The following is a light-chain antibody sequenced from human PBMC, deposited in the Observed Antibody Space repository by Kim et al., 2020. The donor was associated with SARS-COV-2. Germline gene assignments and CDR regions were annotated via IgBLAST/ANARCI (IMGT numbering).Light chain of an antibody. Sequence: ALGKTVRITCQGDSLRRYYASWYQQKPGQAPVLVIYGKNNRPSGIPDRFSGSSSGNTASLTITGAQAEDEADYYCNSRDSSGNHLVFGTGTKVTVL. CDR2: GKN. V-gene: IGLV3-19*01. CDR1: SLRRYY. CDR3: NSRDSSGNHLV. J-gene: IGLJ1*01.